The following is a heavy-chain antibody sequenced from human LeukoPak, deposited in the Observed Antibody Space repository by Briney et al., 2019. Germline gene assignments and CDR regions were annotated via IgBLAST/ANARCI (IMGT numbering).Heavy chain of an antibody. CDR1: GFTFSSYA. CDR3: ARDLGYSSSWFASWGYYYYGMDV. D-gene: IGHD6-13*01. J-gene: IGHJ6*02. Sequence: PGRSLRLSCAASGFTFSSYAMHWVRQAPGKGLEWVAVISYDGSNKYYADSVKGRSTISRDNSKNTLYLQMNSLRAEDTAVYYCARDLGYSSSWFASWGYYYYGMDVWGQGTTVTVSS. V-gene: IGHV3-30*04. CDR2: ISYDGSNK.